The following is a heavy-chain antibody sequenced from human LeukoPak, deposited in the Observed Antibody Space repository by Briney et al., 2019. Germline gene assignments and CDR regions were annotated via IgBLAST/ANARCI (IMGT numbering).Heavy chain of an antibody. CDR3: ARTKSGYVIDDY. D-gene: IGHD5-12*01. Sequence: ASVKVSCKASGYTFSTYGISWVRQAPGQGLEWMGWISAYDGSTQFAQKVQGRVTLTTDTSTSTAYMELKRLIFDDTAVYYCARTKSGYVIDDYWGQGTLVTVSS. J-gene: IGHJ4*02. CDR1: GYTFSTYG. CDR2: ISAYDGST. V-gene: IGHV1-18*01.